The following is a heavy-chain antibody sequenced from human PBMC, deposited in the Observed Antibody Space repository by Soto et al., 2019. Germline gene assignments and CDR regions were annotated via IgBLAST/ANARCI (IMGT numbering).Heavy chain of an antibody. CDR3: ARGRYGDY. D-gene: IGHD1-1*01. J-gene: IGHJ4*02. V-gene: IGHV1-18*01. CDR2: ISAHNGNT. CDR1: GYTFTSYG. Sequence: QVHLVQSGAEVKKPGASVKVSCKASGYTFTSYGITWVRQAPGQGLEWMGWISAHNGNTDYAQKLQGRVIVTRDTSTSTAYMKLRSLRSDYTAVYYCARGRYGDYWGQGALVTVSS.